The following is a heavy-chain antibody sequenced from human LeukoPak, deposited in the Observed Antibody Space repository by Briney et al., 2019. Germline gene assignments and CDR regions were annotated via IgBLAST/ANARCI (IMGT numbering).Heavy chain of an antibody. CDR1: GFTFSSYS. J-gene: IGHJ4*02. D-gene: IGHD1-26*01. CDR2: ISSSSSTI. CDR3: ARVGLIVGATVFDY. V-gene: IGHV3-48*04. Sequence: PGGSLRLSCAASGFTFSSYSMNWVRQAPGKGLEWVSYISSSSSTIYYADPVKGRFTISRDNAKNSLYLQMNSLRAEDTAVYYCARVGLIVGATVFDYWGQGTLVTVSS.